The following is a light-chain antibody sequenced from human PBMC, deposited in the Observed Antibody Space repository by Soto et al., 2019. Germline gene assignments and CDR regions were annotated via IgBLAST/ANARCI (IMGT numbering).Light chain of an antibody. J-gene: IGLJ1*01. Sequence: QPVLTQPASVSGSPGQSITISCTGTNSDVGGYNYVSWYQQHPGKAPKFMIYDVSNRPSGVSNRFSGSKSGNTASLTISGLQAEDEADYYCCSYTTSNTRQIVFGTGTKLTVL. V-gene: IGLV2-14*01. CDR2: DVS. CDR3: CSYTTSNTRQIV. CDR1: NSDVGGYNY.